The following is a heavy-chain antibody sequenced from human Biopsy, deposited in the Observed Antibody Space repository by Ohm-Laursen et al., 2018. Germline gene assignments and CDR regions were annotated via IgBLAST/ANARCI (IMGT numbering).Heavy chain of an antibody. CDR3: TKVLIPAGTDV. Sequence: SLRLSCSVSGFTVNDHAMHWVRQPPGKGLEWVSGISWDSGRIGYADSVKGRFTVSRDNAKKSLYLEMNSLRPGDTAFSFCTKVLIPAGTDVWGQGTTVTVSS. CDR1: GFTVNDHA. V-gene: IGHV3-9*01. J-gene: IGHJ6*02. D-gene: IGHD3-9*01. CDR2: ISWDSGRI.